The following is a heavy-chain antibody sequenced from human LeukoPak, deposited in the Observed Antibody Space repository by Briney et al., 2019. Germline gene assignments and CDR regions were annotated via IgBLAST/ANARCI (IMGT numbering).Heavy chain of an antibody. CDR1: GGSFSGYY. CDR2: INHSGST. CDR3: ARGRPEYWGLSYLGYYYMDV. J-gene: IGHJ6*03. D-gene: IGHD3-16*02. V-gene: IGHV4-34*01. Sequence: SETLSLTCAVYGGSFSGYYWSWIRQPPGKGLEWIGEINHSGSTNYNPSLKSRVTISVDTSKNQLYLKLSSVTAADTAVYYCARGRPEYWGLSYLGYYYMDVWGKGTTVTVSS.